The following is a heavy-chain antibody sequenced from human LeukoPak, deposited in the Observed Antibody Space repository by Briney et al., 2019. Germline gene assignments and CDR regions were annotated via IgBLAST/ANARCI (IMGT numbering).Heavy chain of an antibody. J-gene: IGHJ5*02. D-gene: IGHD3-3*01. Sequence: ASVKVSCKASGYTFTSYDINWVRQATGQGLEWMGWMNPNSGNTGYAQKFQGRVTMTRNTSISTAYMELSSLRSEDTAVYYCARDSYSLYYDFWSGYNHWFDPWGQGTLVTVSS. CDR3: ARDSYSLYYDFWSGYNHWFDP. V-gene: IGHV1-8*01. CDR1: GYTFTSYD. CDR2: MNPNSGNT.